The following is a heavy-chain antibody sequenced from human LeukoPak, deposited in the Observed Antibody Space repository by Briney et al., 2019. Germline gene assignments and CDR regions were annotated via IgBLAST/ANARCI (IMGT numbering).Heavy chain of an antibody. D-gene: IGHD5-18*01. CDR3: AKVYSYGYYFDY. CDR2: ISGSGGST. CDR1: GFTFSSYS. V-gene: IGHV3-23*01. Sequence: GGSLRLSCAASGFTFSSYSMNWVRQAPGKGLEWVSAISGSGGSTYYADSVKGRFTISRDNSKNTLYLQMNSLRAEDTAVYYCAKVYSYGYYFDYWGQGTLVTVSS. J-gene: IGHJ4*02.